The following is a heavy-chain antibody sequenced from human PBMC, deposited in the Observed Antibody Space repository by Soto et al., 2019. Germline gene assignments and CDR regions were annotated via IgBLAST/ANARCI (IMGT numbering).Heavy chain of an antibody. V-gene: IGHV3-66*01. D-gene: IGHD6-25*01. CDR1: GFTVSSNY. CDR2: IYSGGST. J-gene: IGHJ3*02. Sequence: EVQLVESGGGLVQPGGSLRLSCAASGFTVSSNYMSWVRQAPGKGLEWVSVIYSGGSTYYADSMTGRFTISRDNSKNTLYLQMNSLRAEDTAVYYCARLTGADAFDIWRQGPMVTVSS. CDR3: ARLTGADAFDI.